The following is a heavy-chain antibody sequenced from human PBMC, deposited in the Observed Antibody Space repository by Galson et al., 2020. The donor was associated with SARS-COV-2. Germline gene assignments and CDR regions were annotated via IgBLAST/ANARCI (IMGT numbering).Heavy chain of an antibody. V-gene: IGHV4-38-2*02. CDR3: ARARQWVASYDY. CDR2: VHHSLNT. D-gene: IGHD6-19*01. J-gene: IGHJ4*02. Sequence: SETLSLTCTVSDFSLNNNHYWGWLRQPPGKGLEWIGSVHHSLNTCYNSSLKSRLTLSIDTSKNLFSLSLSSVTAADTALYYCARARQWVASYDYWGPGILVTVSS. CDR1: DFSLNNNHY.